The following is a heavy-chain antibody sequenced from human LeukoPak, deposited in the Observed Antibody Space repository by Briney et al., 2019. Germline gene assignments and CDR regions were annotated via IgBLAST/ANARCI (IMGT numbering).Heavy chain of an antibody. J-gene: IGHJ4*02. V-gene: IGHV3-23*01. Sequence: GGSLRLSCTASGFTFSGYAMSWVRQAPGKGLECVPTISGSGSTFYADSVKGRFTISRDNSRNTVYLQMNSLRAEDTAVYYCAKALGSGTYYNYFDYWGQGTLVTVPS. D-gene: IGHD3-10*02. CDR3: AKALGSGTYYNYFDY. CDR1: GFTFSGYA. CDR2: ISGSGST.